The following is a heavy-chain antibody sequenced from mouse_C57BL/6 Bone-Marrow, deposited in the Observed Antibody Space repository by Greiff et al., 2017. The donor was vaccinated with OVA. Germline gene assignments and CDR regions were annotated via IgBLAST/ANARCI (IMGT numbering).Heavy chain of an antibody. D-gene: IGHD1-1*02. CDR1: GYTFTDYY. J-gene: IGHJ1*03. Sequence: QVQLQQSGAELVRPGASVKLSCKASGYTFTDYYINWVKQRPGQGLEWIARIYPGSGNTYYNEKFKGKATLTAEKSSSTAYMQLSSLTSEVSAVYFCARSGLWSYWYFDVWGTGTTVTVSS. CDR3: ARSGLWSYWYFDV. V-gene: IGHV1-76*01. CDR2: IYPGSGNT.